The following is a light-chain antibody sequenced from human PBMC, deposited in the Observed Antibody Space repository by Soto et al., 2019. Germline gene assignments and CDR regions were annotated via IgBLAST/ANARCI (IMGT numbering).Light chain of an antibody. J-gene: IGKJ5*01. CDR1: RSLVASDGNAY. Sequence: EIVLTQTPLLSPVTLGQPASISCRSSRSLVASDGNAYLTWLHQRPGQPPRPLIYKVSQRLSGGPDRFSGSGAGKDFTLHISRVEAEEVGTYFCMQATQLRTFGQGTRLEIK. CDR3: MQATQLRT. CDR2: KVS. V-gene: IGKV2-24*01.